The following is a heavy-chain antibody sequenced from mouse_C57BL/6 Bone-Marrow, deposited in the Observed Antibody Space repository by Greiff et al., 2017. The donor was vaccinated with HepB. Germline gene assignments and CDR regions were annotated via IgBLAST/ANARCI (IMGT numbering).Heavy chain of an antibody. D-gene: IGHD1-1*01. J-gene: IGHJ3*01. CDR2: INPNNGGT. V-gene: IGHV1-18*01. CDR3: ARSRHYYGSSYTWFAY. CDR1: GYTFTDYN. Sequence: EVQLQQSGPELVKPGASVKIPCKASGYTFTDYNMDWVKQSHGKSLEWIGDINPNNGGTIYNQKFKGKATLTVDKSSSTAYMELRSLTSEDTAVYYCARSRHYYGSSYTWFAYWGQGTLVTVSA.